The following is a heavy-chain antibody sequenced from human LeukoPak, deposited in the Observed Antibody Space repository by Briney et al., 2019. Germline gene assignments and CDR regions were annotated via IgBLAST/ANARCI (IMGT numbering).Heavy chain of an antibody. CDR2: ISAYNGNT. J-gene: IGHJ4*02. V-gene: IGHV1-18*01. D-gene: IGHD3-10*01. CDR3: AREAAYYYGSGSSLPNDY. CDR1: GYTFTSYG. Sequence: VASVKVSCKASGYTFTSYGISWVRQAPGQGLEWMGWISAYNGNTNYAQKLQGRVTMTTDTSTSTAYMELRSLRSDDTAVYYCAREAAYYYGSGSSLPNDYWGQGTLVTVSS.